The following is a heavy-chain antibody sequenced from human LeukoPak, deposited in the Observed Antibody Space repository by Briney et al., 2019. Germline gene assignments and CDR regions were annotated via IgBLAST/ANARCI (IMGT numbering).Heavy chain of an antibody. CDR3: ASFNKRRDGYNYVGNDYYYFDY. Sequence: GGSLRLSCAASGFTFSSYGMHWVRQAPGKGLEWVAVIWYDGSNKYYADSVKGRFTISRDNSKSTLSLQMNNLRAEDTAVYYCASFNKRRDGYNYVGNDYYYFDYWGQGTLVTVSS. J-gene: IGHJ4*02. V-gene: IGHV3-33*01. D-gene: IGHD5-24*01. CDR1: GFTFSSYG. CDR2: IWYDGSNK.